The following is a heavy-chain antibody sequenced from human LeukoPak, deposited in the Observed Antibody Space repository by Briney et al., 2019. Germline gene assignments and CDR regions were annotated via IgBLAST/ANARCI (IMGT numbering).Heavy chain of an antibody. Sequence: GGSLRLSCAASGFTFSSYWMHWVRHAPGEGLGWVSRINSDGSSTSYADSVKGRFSISRDNAKNTLYLQMNSLRAEDTAVYYCASGLAYYCSSTSCFDYWGQGTLVTVSS. V-gene: IGHV3-74*01. CDR1: GFTFSSYW. D-gene: IGHD2-2*01. CDR3: ASGLAYYCSSTSCFDY. J-gene: IGHJ4*02. CDR2: INSDGSST.